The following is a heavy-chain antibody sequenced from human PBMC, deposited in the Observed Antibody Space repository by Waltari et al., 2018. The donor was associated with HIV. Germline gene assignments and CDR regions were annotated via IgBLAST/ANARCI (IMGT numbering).Heavy chain of an antibody. J-gene: IGHJ4*02. CDR2: ISPYNGDT. CDR1: GYTFTNHD. CDR3: ARGGQYYDF. Sequence: QVHLVQSGAEVREPGASVKVSCKTSGYTFTNHDISWVRQAPGQGLEWMGWISPYNGDTKYGQNFQGRLTMTTDTSTTTVYMELRSLTSDDTAFYYCARGGQYYDFWGQGTLVIVSS. D-gene: IGHD3-10*01. V-gene: IGHV1-18*04.